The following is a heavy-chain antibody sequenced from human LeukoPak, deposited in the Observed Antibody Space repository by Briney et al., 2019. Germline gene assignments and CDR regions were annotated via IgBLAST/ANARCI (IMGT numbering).Heavy chain of an antibody. D-gene: IGHD2-21*02. Sequence: GGSLRLSCAAPGSTFSNYAMHWVRQAPGKGLEWLAVISYDGYNKYYADSVKGRFTISRDNSKNTLYLQMNSLRAEDTAVYYCARVVVPAIHGLDYWGQGTLVTVSS. CDR1: GSTFSNYA. J-gene: IGHJ4*02. CDR3: ARVVVPAIHGLDY. CDR2: ISYDGYNK. V-gene: IGHV3-30*04.